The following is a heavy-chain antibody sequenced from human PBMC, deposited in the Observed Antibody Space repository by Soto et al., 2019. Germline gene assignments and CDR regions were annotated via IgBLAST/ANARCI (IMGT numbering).Heavy chain of an antibody. Sequence: GGSLRLSCVGSGFTFNYYWMSWVRQAPGKGLEWVANIKQDGNEKFYVESVRGRFTVPRDNVKNSLYLQMDSLRAEDTAVYYCARVASIAAFYWGQGTLVTVSS. J-gene: IGHJ4*02. CDR3: ARVASIAAFY. CDR1: GFTFNYYW. CDR2: IKQDGNEK. D-gene: IGHD6-6*01. V-gene: IGHV3-7*05.